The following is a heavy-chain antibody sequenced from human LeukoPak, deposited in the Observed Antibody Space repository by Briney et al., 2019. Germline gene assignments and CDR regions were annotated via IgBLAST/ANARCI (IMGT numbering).Heavy chain of an antibody. CDR3: ARAGSGYSYGPDYYYYYMDV. J-gene: IGHJ6*03. V-gene: IGHV4-59*01. D-gene: IGHD5-18*01. CDR1: GGSISSYY. CDR2: IYYSGST. Sequence: SETLSLTCTVSGGSISSYYWSWIRQPSGKGLEWIGYIYYSGSTNYNPSLKSRVTISVDTSKNQFSLKLSPVTAADTAVYYCARAGSGYSYGPDYYYYYMDVWGKGTTVTVSS.